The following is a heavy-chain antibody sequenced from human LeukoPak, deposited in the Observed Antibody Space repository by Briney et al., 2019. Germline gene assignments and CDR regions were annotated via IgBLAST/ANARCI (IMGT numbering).Heavy chain of an antibody. D-gene: IGHD3-10*01. Sequence: PSETLSLTCTVPGGSISSYYWSWIRQPPGKGLEWIGYIYYSGSTNYNPSLKSRVTISVDTSKNQFSLKLSSVTAADTAVYYCARAAAPMVRGVPYYFDYWGQGTLVTVSS. CDR1: GGSISSYY. J-gene: IGHJ4*02. V-gene: IGHV4-59*01. CDR3: ARAAAPMVRGVPYYFDY. CDR2: IYYSGST.